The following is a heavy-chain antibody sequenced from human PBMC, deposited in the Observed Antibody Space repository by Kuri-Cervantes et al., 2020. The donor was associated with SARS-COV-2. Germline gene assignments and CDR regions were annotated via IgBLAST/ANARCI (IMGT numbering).Heavy chain of an antibody. Sequence: SETLSLTCSVSGDSGSISSYYWSWIRQPAGKGLEWIGRIHTSGSSNYNPSLRSRVTMSVDTSKNQVSLKLRSVTAADTAVYYCARGTYTYYDFWRGPYFDYWGQGNLVTVSS. V-gene: IGHV4-4*07. CDR3: ARGTYTYYDFWRGPYFDY. D-gene: IGHD3-3*01. CDR2: IHTSGSS. J-gene: IGHJ4*02. CDR1: GDSGSISSYY.